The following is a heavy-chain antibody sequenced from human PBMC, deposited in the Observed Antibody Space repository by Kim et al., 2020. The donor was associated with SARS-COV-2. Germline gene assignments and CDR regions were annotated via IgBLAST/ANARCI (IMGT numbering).Heavy chain of an antibody. CDR2: IYYSGST. CDR1: GGSISNGDYY. D-gene: IGHD6-13*01. V-gene: IGHV4-31*03. CDR3: ARDNPYSSPRFDP. Sequence: SETLSLTCTVSGGSISNGDYYWSWIRQHPGKGLEWIGYIYYSGSTYYNPSLKSRVNISVDTSKNQFSLKLSSVTAADTAVYYCARDNPYSSPRFDPWGQGTLVTVSS. J-gene: IGHJ5*02.